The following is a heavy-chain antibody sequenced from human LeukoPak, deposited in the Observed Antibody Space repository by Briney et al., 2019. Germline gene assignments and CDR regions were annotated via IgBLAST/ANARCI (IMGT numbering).Heavy chain of an antibody. CDR1: GGSISSYY. CDR3: ARRNGYSLDAFDI. J-gene: IGHJ3*02. Sequence: KPSETLSLTCTVSGGSISSYYWNWIRQPPGKGLEWIGYIHYSGSTNYNPSLKSRVTISVDTSKNQLSLKLSSVTAADTAVYYCARRNGYSLDAFDIWGQGTMVTVSS. D-gene: IGHD5-24*01. V-gene: IGHV4-59*08. CDR2: IHYSGST.